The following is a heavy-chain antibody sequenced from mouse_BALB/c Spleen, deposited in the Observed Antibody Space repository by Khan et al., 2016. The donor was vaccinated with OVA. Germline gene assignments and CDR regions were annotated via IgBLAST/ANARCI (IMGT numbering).Heavy chain of an antibody. CDR2: ISYSGST. Sequence: EVELVESGPGLVKPSQSLSLTCTVTGYSITSDYAWNWLRQFPGNKLEWMGYISYSGSTNYNPALKSRISITRYTSKNQFFLQLNSVTTEDTATYYCARDGSRYNYAMDYWGQGTSVTVSS. V-gene: IGHV3-2*02. CDR1: GYSITSDYA. CDR3: ARDGSRYNYAMDY. J-gene: IGHJ4*01. D-gene: IGHD2-3*01.